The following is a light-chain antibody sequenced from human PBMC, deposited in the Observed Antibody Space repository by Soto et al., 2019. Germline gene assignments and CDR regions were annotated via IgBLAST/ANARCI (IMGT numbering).Light chain of an antibody. CDR2: EAS. V-gene: IGKV1-5*03. J-gene: IGKJ1*01. Sequence: DIQMTQSPSTLSASVGDRVTITCRASQSISSWLAWYQQKPGKAPKLLIYEASSSEIGVPPRFSGSGFGTEFTLTISSLQPEDSATYYRQYYKEHSTFGQGTRLEIK. CDR1: QSISSW. CDR3: QYYKEHST.